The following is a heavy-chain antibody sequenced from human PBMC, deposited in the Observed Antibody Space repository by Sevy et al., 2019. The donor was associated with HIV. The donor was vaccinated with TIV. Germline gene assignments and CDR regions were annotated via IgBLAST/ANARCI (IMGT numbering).Heavy chain of an antibody. D-gene: IGHD3-22*01. V-gene: IGHV1-2*02. CDR3: ARDRKYYYDSSGYFVGPIDAFDI. CDR2: INPNSGGT. Sequence: ASVKVSCKASGYTFTGYYMHWVRQAPGQGLEWMGWINPNSGGTNYAQKFQGRVTMTRDTSISTAYMELSRLRSDDTAVYYCARDRKYYYDSSGYFVGPIDAFDIWGQGTMVTVSS. CDR1: GYTFTGYY. J-gene: IGHJ3*02.